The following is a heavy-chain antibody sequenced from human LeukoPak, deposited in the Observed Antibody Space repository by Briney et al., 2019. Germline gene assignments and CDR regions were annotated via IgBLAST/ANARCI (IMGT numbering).Heavy chain of an antibody. CDR3: ARVWGSADY. CDR1: GYAVTSYD. J-gene: IGHJ4*02. D-gene: IGHD3-16*01. Sequence: ASVRASCKASGYAVTSYDINWVRRAAGQRLEWMGWTNPNSGHTGAAQTFQGRVTMTRHTSPSTAYMALSGLRSDDTAVYYCARVWGSADYWGQGTLVTVSS. CDR2: TNPNSGHT. V-gene: IGHV1-8*01.